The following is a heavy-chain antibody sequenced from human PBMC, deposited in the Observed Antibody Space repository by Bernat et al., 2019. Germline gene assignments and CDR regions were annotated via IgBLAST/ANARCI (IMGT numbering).Heavy chain of an antibody. Sequence: QLQLQESGPGLVKPSETLSLPYTVSVGSISSSSDYWGGIRQPPGKGRGWIGSIYYSGCTYYNPSLKSRVTISVDTSKNQFSLKLSSVTAADTAVYYCASGRGVGWYSGSYHGIDYWGQGTLVTVSS. V-gene: IGHV4-39*01. J-gene: IGHJ4*02. D-gene: IGHD1-26*01. CDR1: VGSISSSSDY. CDR3: ASGRGVGWYSGSYHGIDY. CDR2: IYYSGCT.